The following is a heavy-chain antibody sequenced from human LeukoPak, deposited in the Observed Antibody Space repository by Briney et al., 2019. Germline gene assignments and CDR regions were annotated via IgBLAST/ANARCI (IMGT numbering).Heavy chain of an antibody. D-gene: IGHD3-10*01. V-gene: IGHV4-39*07. CDR3: AKVGASISMVRVRGSPLYDYYGVDV. CDR2: TDPFGET. J-gene: IGHJ6*02. CDR1: GGSISSSSYY. Sequence: PSETLYLTCTVSGGSISSSSYYWIWIRQSPGKGLEWIGETDPFGETNYNPSLKSRLTVSADTSNNQFSLTLTSVTAADSAVYYCAKVGASISMVRVRGSPLYDYYGVDVWGQGTTVTVSS.